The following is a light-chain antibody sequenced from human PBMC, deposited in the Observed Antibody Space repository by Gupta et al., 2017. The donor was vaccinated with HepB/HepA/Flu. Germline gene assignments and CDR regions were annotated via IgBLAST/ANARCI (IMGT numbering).Light chain of an antibody. CDR1: SSNAGRNN. CDR2: YND. J-gene: IGLJ2*01. Sequence: HSLPTQSTSVSGSPGQMVTTSCSASSSNAGRNNVNWYQQHPGTAPTILIYYNDERSSGVPDRISCSKSGTSASLAISGLQSEDEADYYCAAWDTSLNVVVFGGGTKLTVL. V-gene: IGLV1-44*01. CDR3: AAWDTSLNVVV.